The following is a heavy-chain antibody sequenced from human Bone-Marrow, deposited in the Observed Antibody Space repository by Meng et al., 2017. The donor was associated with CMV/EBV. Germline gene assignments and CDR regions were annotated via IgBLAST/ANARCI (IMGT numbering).Heavy chain of an antibody. CDR2: IKQDESEK. D-gene: IGHD3-10*01. CDR3: ARDRGTMVRGVISGRNGMDV. Sequence: GESLKISCATSGFTFSNYWMSWIRQAPGQGLEWVANIKQDESEKYYVDSVKGRFTISRDNAKNSLYLQMNSLRAEDTAVYYCARDRGTMVRGVISGRNGMDVWGQGTTVTVSS. V-gene: IGHV3-7*01. CDR1: GFTFSNYW. J-gene: IGHJ6*02.